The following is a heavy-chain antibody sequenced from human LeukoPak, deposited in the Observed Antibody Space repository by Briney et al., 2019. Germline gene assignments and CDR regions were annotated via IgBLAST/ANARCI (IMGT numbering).Heavy chain of an antibody. CDR2: IYTSGST. Sequence: SQTLSLTCTVSGGSISSGSYYWSWIRQPAGKGLEWIGRIYTSGSTNYNPPLKSRVTMSVDTSKNQFSLKLSSVTAADTAVYYCASSGDYYDSKEAFDIWGQGTMVTVSS. D-gene: IGHD3-22*01. V-gene: IGHV4-61*02. CDR1: GGSISSGSYY. CDR3: ASSGDYYDSKEAFDI. J-gene: IGHJ3*02.